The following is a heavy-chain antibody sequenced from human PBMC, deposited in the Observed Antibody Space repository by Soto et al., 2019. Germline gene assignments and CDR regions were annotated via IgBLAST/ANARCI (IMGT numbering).Heavy chain of an antibody. CDR3: ARAPETPSILGVALPYFFDY. V-gene: IGHV4-31*03. D-gene: IGHD3-3*01. Sequence: QVQLQESGPGLVKPSQTLSLTCTVSGGSISSGTSYWSWIRQRPGKGLEWIGYIFYSGSFYYTPSLRGRVMLLADTSKNQFPLRLSSVTAADTAVYYCARAPETPSILGVALPYFFDYWGQGALVTVSS. CDR2: IFYSGSF. CDR1: GGSISSGTSY. J-gene: IGHJ4*02.